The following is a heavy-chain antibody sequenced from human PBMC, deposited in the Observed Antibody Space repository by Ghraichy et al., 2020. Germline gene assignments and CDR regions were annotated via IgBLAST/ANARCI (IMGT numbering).Heavy chain of an antibody. CDR2: IYSGGNT. Sequence: GGSLRLSCAASGFTVSSNYMSWVRQAPGKGLEWVSVIYSGGNTYYADSVKGRFTISRDNSKNTLYLQMNNLRAEDTAVYYCASTRGSAFDYWGQGTLVTVSS. CDR3: ASTRGSAFDY. CDR1: GFTVSSNY. J-gene: IGHJ4*02. D-gene: IGHD3-10*01. V-gene: IGHV3-53*01.